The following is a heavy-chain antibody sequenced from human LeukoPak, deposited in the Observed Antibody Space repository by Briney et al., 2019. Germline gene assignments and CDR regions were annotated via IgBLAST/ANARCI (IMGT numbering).Heavy chain of an antibody. V-gene: IGHV4-59*08. CDR3: AGGEDYGDYMSVSYYYGMDA. CDR2: IYYSGST. Sequence: SETLSLTCTVSGGSISSYYWSWIRQPPGKGLEWIGYIYYSGSTNYNPSLKSRVTISVDTSKNQFSLKLSSVTAADTAVYYCAGGEDYGDYMSVSYYYGMDAWGQGTTVTVSS. D-gene: IGHD4-17*01. CDR1: GGSISSYY. J-gene: IGHJ6*02.